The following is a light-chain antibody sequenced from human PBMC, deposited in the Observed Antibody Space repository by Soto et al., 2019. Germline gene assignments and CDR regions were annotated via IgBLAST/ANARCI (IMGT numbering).Light chain of an antibody. Sequence: DIQMTQSPSSLSASVGDRVTITCRASQSISSYLNWYQQKPGKAPKVLISGASSLQSGVPFRFSGSGSGTDFTLTISSLQFEDFARYYCQQSHSTPLTFGGGTKVEIK. CDR2: GAS. CDR3: QQSHSTPLT. V-gene: IGKV1-39*01. J-gene: IGKJ4*01. CDR1: QSISSY.